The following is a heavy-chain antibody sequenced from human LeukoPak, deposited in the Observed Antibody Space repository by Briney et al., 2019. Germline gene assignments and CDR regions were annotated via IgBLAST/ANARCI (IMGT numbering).Heavy chain of an antibody. CDR1: EFTFRNYE. CDR3: VRVMIYYMDV. J-gene: IGHJ6*03. V-gene: IGHV3-48*03. Sequence: PGGSLRLSCAASEFTFRNYEINWVRQAPGKGLEWVSYISSSGGDIYYADSVKGRFTISRDNAKNSEYLQMDSLRAEDTAVYYCVRVMIYYMDVWGRGTTVTVSS. D-gene: IGHD3/OR15-3a*01. CDR2: ISSSGGDI.